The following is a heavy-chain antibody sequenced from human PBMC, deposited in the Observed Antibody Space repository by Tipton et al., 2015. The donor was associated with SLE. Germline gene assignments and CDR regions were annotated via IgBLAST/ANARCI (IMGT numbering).Heavy chain of an antibody. Sequence: LRLSCTVSGGSIRSSTYYWGWIRQPPGKGLEWIGSLDYSGSTYYNPSLKSRINIPVDTSENQFSLKLSSVTAADTAVYYCARAVGDTSGYLDYWGLGALVTVSS. D-gene: IGHD3-22*01. J-gene: IGHJ4*02. CDR3: ARAVGDTSGYLDY. V-gene: IGHV4-39*07. CDR2: LDYSGST. CDR1: GGSIRSSTYY.